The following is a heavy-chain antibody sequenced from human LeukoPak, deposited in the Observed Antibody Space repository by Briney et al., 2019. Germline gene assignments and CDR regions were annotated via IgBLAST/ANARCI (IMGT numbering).Heavy chain of an antibody. V-gene: IGHV1-2*02. CDR1: GYTFTGYY. CDR2: INPNSGAT. J-gene: IGHJ5*02. Sequence: ASVKVSCKASGYTFTGYYMHWVRQAPGQGLEWMGWINPNSGATNYAQNFQGRVTMTRDTSISTAYMELSRLRSDDTAVYYCARDLVAGTGNWFDPWGQGTLVTVSS. D-gene: IGHD6-19*01. CDR3: ARDLVAGTGNWFDP.